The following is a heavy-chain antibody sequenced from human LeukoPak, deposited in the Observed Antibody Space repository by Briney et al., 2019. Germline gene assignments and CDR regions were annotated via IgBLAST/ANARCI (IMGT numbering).Heavy chain of an antibody. CDR2: IYSSGST. CDR3: ARGRDGSSPWYFDY. J-gene: IGHJ4*02. D-gene: IGHD5-24*01. Sequence: SETLSLTCTVSGGSINSYYWSWIRQPPGKRLEWIGLIYSSGSTAYNPSLESRVTISLDTSKNQFSLKMTSVTAADTAVYYCARGRDGSSPWYFDYWGQGTLVTVSS. CDR1: GGSINSYY. V-gene: IGHV4-59*01.